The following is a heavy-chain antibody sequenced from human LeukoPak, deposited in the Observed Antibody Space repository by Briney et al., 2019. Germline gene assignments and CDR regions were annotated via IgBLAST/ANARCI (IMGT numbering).Heavy chain of an antibody. V-gene: IGHV3-66*01. CDR3: ARVTSNSGWAPDY. CDR1: GFTVSNTY. J-gene: IGHJ4*02. CDR2: IYSGGST. D-gene: IGHD6-19*01. Sequence: GGSLRLSCAASGFTVSNTYMTWVRQAPGKGLEWVSVIYSGGSTYYADSVKGRFTISRDNPKDTLYLQMNSLRAEDTAVYYRARVTSNSGWAPDYWDQGTLVTVS.